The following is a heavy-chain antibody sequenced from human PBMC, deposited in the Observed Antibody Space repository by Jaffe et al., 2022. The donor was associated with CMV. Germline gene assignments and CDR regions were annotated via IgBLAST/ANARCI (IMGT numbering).Heavy chain of an antibody. D-gene: IGHD3-10*01. CDR2: IYYSGST. Sequence: QLQLQESGPGLVKPSETLSLTCTVSGGSISSSSYYWGWIRQPPGKGLEWIGSIYYSGSTYYNPSLKSRVTISVDTSKNQFSLKLSSVTAADTAVYYCASSYGSGSYYNLPYYYYYYMDVWGKGTTVTVSS. CDR3: ASSYGSGSYYNLPYYYYYYMDV. V-gene: IGHV4-39*01. CDR1: GGSISSSSYY. J-gene: IGHJ6*03.